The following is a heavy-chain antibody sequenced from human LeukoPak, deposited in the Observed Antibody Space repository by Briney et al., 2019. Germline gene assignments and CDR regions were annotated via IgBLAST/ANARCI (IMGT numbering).Heavy chain of an antibody. V-gene: IGHV1-69*13. Sequence: EGSVRVSCKASGGTFSSYAISWVRQAPGQGIEWMGGIIPIFGTANYAQKFQGRVTITADESTSTAYMELSSLRSEDTAVYYCARDRGTRYYSNYYYGMDVWGQGTTVTVSS. D-gene: IGHD4-11*01. CDR1: GGTFSSYA. CDR3: ARDRGTRYYSNYYYGMDV. CDR2: IIPIFGTA. J-gene: IGHJ6*02.